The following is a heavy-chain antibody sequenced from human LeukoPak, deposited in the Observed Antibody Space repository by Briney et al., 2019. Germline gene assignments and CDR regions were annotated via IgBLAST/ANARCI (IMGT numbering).Heavy chain of an antibody. CDR3: ARYLNSGPEDF. CDR2: IKYDGSEK. V-gene: IGHV3-7*01. D-gene: IGHD1-26*01. J-gene: IGHJ4*02. CDR1: GFTFSNYW. Sequence: GGSLRLSCAAAGFTFSNYWMSWLRQAPGKGLEWVANIKYDGSEKQYVDSVKGRFTIARDNARKSVSLQMNSLRAEDTAVYYCARYLNSGPEDFWGQGTLVTVSS.